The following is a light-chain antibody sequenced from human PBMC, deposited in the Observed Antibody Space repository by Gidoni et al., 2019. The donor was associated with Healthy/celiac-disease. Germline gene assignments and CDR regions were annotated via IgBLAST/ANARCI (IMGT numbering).Light chain of an antibody. Sequence: SYALTQPPSVSVSPGQTASITCSGDKLGDKYACWYQQKPGQSPVLVIYQDSKRPSGIPERFSGSNPGNTATLTISGTQAMDEAYYYCQAWDSSTGVVFGGGTKLTVL. CDR1: KLGDKY. CDR3: QAWDSSTGVV. CDR2: QDS. V-gene: IGLV3-1*01. J-gene: IGLJ2*01.